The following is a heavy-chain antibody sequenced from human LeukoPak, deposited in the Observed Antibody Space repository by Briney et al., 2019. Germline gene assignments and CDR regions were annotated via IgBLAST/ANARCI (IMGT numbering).Heavy chain of an antibody. CDR2: ISAYNGNT. J-gene: IGHJ6*03. Sequence: ASVKVSCKASRYTFTDYYIHWVRQAPGQGLEWMGWISAYNGNTNYVQKFQGRVTMTTDTSTSTAYMEVRSLRSDDTAVYYCARDVSDFWSFSKYYYMDVWGKGTTVTVSS. D-gene: IGHD3-3*01. CDR3: ARDVSDFWSFSKYYYMDV. CDR1: RYTFTDYY. V-gene: IGHV1-18*04.